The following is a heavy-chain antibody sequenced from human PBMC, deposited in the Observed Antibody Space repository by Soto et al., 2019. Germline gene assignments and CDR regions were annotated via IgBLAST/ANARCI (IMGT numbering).Heavy chain of an antibody. J-gene: IGHJ6*02. Sequence: QVQLVQSGAEVKKPGSSVKVSCKASGGTFSSYAISWVRQAPGQGLEWMGGIIPIFGTANYAQKFQGRVTITADESTSTAYMELSSLRSEDTAVYYCARQIFGVVTRYYYYGMHVWGQGTTVTVSS. CDR3: ARQIFGVVTRYYYYGMHV. D-gene: IGHD3-3*01. V-gene: IGHV1-69*01. CDR1: GGTFSSYA. CDR2: IIPIFGTA.